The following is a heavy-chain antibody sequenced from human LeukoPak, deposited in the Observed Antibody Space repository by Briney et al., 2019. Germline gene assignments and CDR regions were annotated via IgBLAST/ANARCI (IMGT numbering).Heavy chain of an antibody. J-gene: IGHJ4*02. V-gene: IGHV1-69*05. Sequence: GASVKVSCKASGYIFTDYYMHWVRQAPGQGLEWMGRIIPIFGTANYAQKFQGRVTITTDESTSTAYMELSSLRSEDTAVYYCAWGSPFDYWGQGTLVTVSS. CDR3: AWGSPFDY. D-gene: IGHD3-16*01. CDR1: GYIFTDYY. CDR2: IIPIFGTA.